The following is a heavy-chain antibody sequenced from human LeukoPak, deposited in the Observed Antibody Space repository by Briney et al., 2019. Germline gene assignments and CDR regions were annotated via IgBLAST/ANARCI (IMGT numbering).Heavy chain of an antibody. Sequence: PSETLSLTCTVSGGSVISGSSYWGWIRQPPGKGLEWIGNIFYSGSTYYNPSLQSRVTISLDTSQNQFSLTLNSVTAADTAVYYCARAGVPAAAYPWGQGTLVTVSS. CDR1: GGSVISGSSY. CDR3: ARAGVPAAAYP. D-gene: IGHD2-2*01. CDR2: IFYSGST. V-gene: IGHV4-39*07. J-gene: IGHJ4*02.